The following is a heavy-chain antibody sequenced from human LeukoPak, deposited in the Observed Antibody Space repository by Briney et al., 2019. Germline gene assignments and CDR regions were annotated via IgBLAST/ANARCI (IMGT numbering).Heavy chain of an antibody. CDR3: ARLDDTAMVNNWFDP. CDR1: GCSFTSYW. CDR2: IYPGDSDT. D-gene: IGHD5-18*01. V-gene: IGHV5-51*01. Sequence: GESLQISCQGSGCSFTSYWIGWVRQLPGKGLEWMGIIYPGDSDTRYSPSFQGQVTISADKSISTAYLQWSSLKASDTAMYYCARLDDTAMVNNWFDPWGQGTLVTVSS. J-gene: IGHJ5*02.